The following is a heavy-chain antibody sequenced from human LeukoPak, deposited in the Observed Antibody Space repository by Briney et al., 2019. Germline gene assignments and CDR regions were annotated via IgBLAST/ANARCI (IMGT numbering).Heavy chain of an antibody. Sequence: GGSLRLSCAASGFTFDDYAMHWVRQAPGKGLEWVSGISWNSGSIGYADSVKGRFTISRDNAKSSLYLQMNSLRAEDMALYYCAKDIGPLYDSSGAFDYWGQGTLVTVSS. CDR1: GFTFDDYA. J-gene: IGHJ4*02. CDR2: ISWNSGSI. D-gene: IGHD3-22*01. CDR3: AKDIGPLYDSSGAFDY. V-gene: IGHV3-9*03.